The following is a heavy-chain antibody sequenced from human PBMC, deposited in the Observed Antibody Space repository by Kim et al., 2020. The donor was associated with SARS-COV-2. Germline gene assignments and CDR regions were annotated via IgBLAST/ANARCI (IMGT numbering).Heavy chain of an antibody. V-gene: IGHV4-59*01. Sequence: SLKSRVTISVETTKNRFSLKLSFVTAADTAVYYCARDRNCYYYERSGYDLWGQGTLVTVSS. J-gene: IGHJ4*02. D-gene: IGHD3-22*01. CDR3: ARDRNCYYYERSGYDL.